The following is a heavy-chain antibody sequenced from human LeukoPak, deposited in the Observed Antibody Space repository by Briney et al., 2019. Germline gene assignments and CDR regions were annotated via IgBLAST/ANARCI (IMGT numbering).Heavy chain of an antibody. J-gene: IGHJ5*02. V-gene: IGHV3-48*03. CDR2: ICRRGSSI. CDR1: GLTFSHYE. D-gene: IGHD2/OR15-2a*01. CDR3: AREIKVANGTWCFDP. Sequence: GWSVRLSCVACGLTFSHYEMNWLGQAAGKGVAWVSYICRRGSSIYYDDSVKGRFTISSDNAETSLYLQMHSLRAEATAVYYCAREIKVANGTWCFDPWGQGTLVTVSS.